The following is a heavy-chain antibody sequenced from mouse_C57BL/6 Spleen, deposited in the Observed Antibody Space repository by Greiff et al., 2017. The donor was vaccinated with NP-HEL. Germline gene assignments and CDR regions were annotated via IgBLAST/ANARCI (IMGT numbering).Heavy chain of an antibody. CDR2: IDPSDSET. CDR3: ARIPLLLRYPHWYFDV. V-gene: IGHV1-52*01. D-gene: IGHD1-1*01. J-gene: IGHJ1*03. Sequence: QVQLQQPGAELVRPGSSVKLSCKASGYTFTSYWMHWVKQRPIQGLEWIGNIDPSDSETHYNQKFKDKATVTVDKSSSTAYMQLSSLTSEDSAVYYCARIPLLLRYPHWYFDVWGTGTTVTVSS. CDR1: GYTFTSYW.